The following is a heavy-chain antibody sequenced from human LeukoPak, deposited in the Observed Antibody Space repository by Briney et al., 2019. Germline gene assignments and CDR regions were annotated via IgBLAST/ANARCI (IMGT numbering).Heavy chain of an antibody. CDR3: AKGVSYYGSGSYYQADY. CDR2: ISGSGGST. CDR1: GFTFSSYA. V-gene: IGHV3-23*01. Sequence: GGSLRLSCAASGFTFSSYAMSWVRQAPGKGLEWVSAISGSGGSTHYADSVKGRFTISRDNSKNTLYLQMNSLRAEDTAVYYCAKGVSYYGSGSYYQADYWGQGTLVTVSS. D-gene: IGHD3-10*01. J-gene: IGHJ4*02.